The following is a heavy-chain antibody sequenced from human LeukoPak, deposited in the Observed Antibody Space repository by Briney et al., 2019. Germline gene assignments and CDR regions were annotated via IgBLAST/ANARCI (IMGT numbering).Heavy chain of an antibody. D-gene: IGHD3-10*01. V-gene: IGHV3-74*01. J-gene: IGHJ4*02. CDR3: ARDLSYGSGEF. CDR1: GFTFSTYW. CDR2: INTDGIST. Sequence: GGSLRLSCAASGFTFSTYWMHWVRQAPGKGLVWVSRINTDGISTNYADSVKGRFTMSRDNAKNTLYLQMNSLRAEDTAVYYCARDLSYGSGEFWGQGTLVTVSS.